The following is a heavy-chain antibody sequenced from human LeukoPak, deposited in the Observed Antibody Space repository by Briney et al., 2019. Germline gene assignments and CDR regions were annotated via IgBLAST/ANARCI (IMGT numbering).Heavy chain of an antibody. CDR3: ARRSLDYVFWSGYYTLDY. Sequence: GESLKISCKGSGYSFTSYWIGWVRQMPGKGLEWMGIIYPGDSDTRYSPSFQGQVTISADKSISTAYLQWSSLKASDTAMYYCARRSLDYVFWSGYYTLDYWGQGTLVTVSS. V-gene: IGHV5-51*01. D-gene: IGHD3-3*01. CDR1: GYSFTSYW. J-gene: IGHJ4*02. CDR2: IYPGDSDT.